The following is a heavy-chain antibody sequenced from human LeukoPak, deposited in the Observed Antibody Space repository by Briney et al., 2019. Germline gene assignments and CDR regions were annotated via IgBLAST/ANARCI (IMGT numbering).Heavy chain of an antibody. Sequence: GGSLRLSCAASGFTFSSYAMSWVRQAPGKGLEWVSVISASGGTTYYADYVKGRFTISRDNSKKTLYLQVNSLRAEDTALYYCAKAGVPNYYGSGSYVDYWGQGTLVTVSS. CDR3: AKAGVPNYYGSGSYVDY. J-gene: IGHJ4*02. CDR2: ISASGGTT. V-gene: IGHV3-23*01. D-gene: IGHD3-10*01. CDR1: GFTFSSYA.